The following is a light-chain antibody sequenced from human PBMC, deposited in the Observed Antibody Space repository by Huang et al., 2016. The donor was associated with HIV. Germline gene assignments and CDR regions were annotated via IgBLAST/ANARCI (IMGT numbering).Light chain of an antibody. J-gene: IGKJ2*01. CDR1: QVIDKY. V-gene: IGKV1-39*01. CDR2: GAS. CDR3: QQSYRTPRT. Sequence: DIQMTQFPTSLSASVEDRVTITCRAGQVIDKYLNWYQQKSGRAPRLLSYGASKLQSGVPSRFSGRASGTHFSLTINSLQPDDSAIYYCQQSYRTPRTFGQGTNLEI.